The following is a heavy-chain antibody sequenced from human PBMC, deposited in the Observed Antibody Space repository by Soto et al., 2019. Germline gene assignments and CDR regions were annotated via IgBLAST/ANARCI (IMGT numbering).Heavy chain of an antibody. CDR2: IYYSGST. J-gene: IGHJ3*02. D-gene: IGHD3-22*01. Sequence: PSETLSLTCTVSGGSISSYYWSWIRPPPGKGLEWIGYIYYSGSTNYNPSLKSRVTISVDTSKNQFSLKLSSVTAADTAVYYCARHLLLYYYDSSGYYLRDAFDIWGQGTMVTVSS. CDR3: ARHLLLYYYDSSGYYLRDAFDI. CDR1: GGSISSYY. V-gene: IGHV4-59*08.